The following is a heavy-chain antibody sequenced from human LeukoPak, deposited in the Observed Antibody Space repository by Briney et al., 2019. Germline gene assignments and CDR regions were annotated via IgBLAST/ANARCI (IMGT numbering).Heavy chain of an antibody. D-gene: IGHD2-15*01. CDR2: IYYSGST. V-gene: IGHV4-59*01. CDR3: ARGIAPYCSGGSCYSGAYYYYYMDV. Sequence: SETLSLTCTVSGGSISSYYWSWIRQPPGKGLEWIGYIYYSGSTNYNPSLKSRVTISVDTSKNQFSLKLSSVTAADTAVYYCARGIAPYCSGGSCYSGAYYYYYMDVWGKGTTVTVSS. J-gene: IGHJ6*03. CDR1: GGSISSYY.